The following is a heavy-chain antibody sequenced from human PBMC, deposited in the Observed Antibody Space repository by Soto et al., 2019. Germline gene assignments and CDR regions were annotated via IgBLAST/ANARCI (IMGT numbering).Heavy chain of an antibody. J-gene: IGHJ4*02. CDR1: GFTFSSYD. V-gene: IGHV3-13*01. Sequence: GGSLRLSCAASGFTFSSYDMHWVRQATGKGLEWVSAIGTAGDTYYPGSVKGRFTISRENAKNSLYLQMNSLRAEDTAVYYCAKDRTALLWFGDPPPFDYWGQGTLVTVSS. CDR2: IGTAGDT. D-gene: IGHD3-10*01. CDR3: AKDRTALLWFGDPPPFDY.